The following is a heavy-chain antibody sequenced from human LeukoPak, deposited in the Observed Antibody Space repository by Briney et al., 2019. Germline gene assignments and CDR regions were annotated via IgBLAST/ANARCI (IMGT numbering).Heavy chain of an antibody. CDR1: GFTFSSYW. CDR3: AELGITMIGGV. Sequence: GGSLRLSCGASGFTFSSYWMHWVRQAPGKGLVWVSRINNDGSSTSYADSVQGRFTISRDNAKNSLYLQMNSLRAEDTAVYYCAELGITMIGGVWGKGTTVTISS. CDR2: INNDGSST. D-gene: IGHD3-10*02. V-gene: IGHV3-74*01. J-gene: IGHJ6*04.